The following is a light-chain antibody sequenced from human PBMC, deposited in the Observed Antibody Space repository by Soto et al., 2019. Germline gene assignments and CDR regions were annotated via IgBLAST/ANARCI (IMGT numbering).Light chain of an antibody. V-gene: IGLV2-11*01. Sequence: QSALTQPRSVSGSPGQSVTISCTGTSSDVGGYNFVSWYQHHPGKAPKFMIFDVNKRPSGVPDRFSGSKSGNTASLTISGLQTEDEADYYCSSYAGTYTVFGGGTKLTVL. CDR2: DVN. CDR3: SSYAGTYTV. CDR1: SSDVGGYNF. J-gene: IGLJ2*01.